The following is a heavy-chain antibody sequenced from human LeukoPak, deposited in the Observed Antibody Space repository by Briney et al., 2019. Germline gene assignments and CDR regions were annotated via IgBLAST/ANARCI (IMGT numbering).Heavy chain of an antibody. CDR1: GFIFSHHG. CDR3: AKCGSGGSCYDYFDY. CDR2: IRTDGVTT. V-gene: IGHV3-23*01. D-gene: IGHD2-15*01. J-gene: IGHJ4*02. Sequence: GGSLRLSCAASGFIFSHHGMNWVRQAPGKGLEWVSGIRTDGVTTYYADSVKGRFIISRDNSKNTVYLQMNSLSAEDAAVYYCAKCGSGGSCYDYFDYWGQGTLVTVSS.